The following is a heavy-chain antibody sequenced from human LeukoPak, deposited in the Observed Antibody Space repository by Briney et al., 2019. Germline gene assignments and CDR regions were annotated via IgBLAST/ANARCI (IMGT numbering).Heavy chain of an antibody. J-gene: IGHJ4*02. Sequence: GGSLRLSCAASGFTLSSSAMSWVRQAPGKGLEWVSSISASGGGTYYADSVKGRFTISRDTSKKTLYLQMNSLRAEDTAVYYCAPLAATTDYWGQGTLVTVSS. D-gene: IGHD5-12*01. CDR3: APLAATTDY. CDR1: GFTLSSSA. CDR2: ISASGGGT. V-gene: IGHV3-23*01.